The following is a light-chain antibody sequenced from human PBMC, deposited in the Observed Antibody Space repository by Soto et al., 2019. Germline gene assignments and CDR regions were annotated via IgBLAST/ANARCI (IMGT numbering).Light chain of an antibody. J-gene: IGKJ5*01. CDR2: DAS. V-gene: IGKV3-11*01. CDR1: QSVSSY. Sequence: EIVLTQSPATLSLSPGERATLSCRASQSVSSYLAWYQQKPGQAPRLLIYDASNRATGIPARFSGSGSGTDFTLIISILEPEDFAVYYCQKRSNSPQVTFGQGTRLEIK. CDR3: QKRSNSPQVT.